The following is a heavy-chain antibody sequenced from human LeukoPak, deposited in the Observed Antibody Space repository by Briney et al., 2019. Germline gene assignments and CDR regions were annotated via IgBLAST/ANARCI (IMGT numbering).Heavy chain of an antibody. V-gene: IGHV1-2*02. D-gene: IGHD6-13*01. CDR3: ASGVAANWFDP. CDR2: INPNNGVT. J-gene: IGHJ5*02. CDR1: GYTFTGYY. Sequence: GASVKVSCKASGYTFTGYYMHWVRQAPGQGLEWMGWINPNNGVTNYVQKFQGRVTMTRDTSISTAYMELSRLRSDDTAVYYCASGVAANWFDPWGQGTLVTVSS.